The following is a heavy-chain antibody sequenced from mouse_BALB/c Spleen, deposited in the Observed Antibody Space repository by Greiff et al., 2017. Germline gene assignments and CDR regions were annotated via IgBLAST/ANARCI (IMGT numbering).Heavy chain of an antibody. CDR2: ISSGSSTI. V-gene: IGHV5-17*02. J-gene: IGHJ2*01. CDR1: GFTFSSFG. CDR3: ARTGYFDY. Sequence: EVKLMESGGGLVQPGGSRKLSCAASGFTFSSFGMHWVRQAPEKGLEWVAYISSGSSTIYYADTVKGRFTISRDNPKNTLFLQMTSLRSEDTAMYYCARTGYFDYWGQGTTLTVSS.